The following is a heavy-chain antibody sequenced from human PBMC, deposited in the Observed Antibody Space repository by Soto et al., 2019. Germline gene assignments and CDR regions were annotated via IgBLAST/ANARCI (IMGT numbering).Heavy chain of an antibody. Sequence: ASVKVSCKASGYTFTSYGISWVRQAPGQGLEWMGWISAYNGNTNYAQKFQGRVTMTTDTSTSTVYMELRSLRSEDTAVYYCARDPAAAGRSRYYYYYMDVWGKRTKVTVSS. J-gene: IGHJ6*03. CDR1: GYTFTSYG. CDR2: ISAYNGNT. V-gene: IGHV1-18*01. CDR3: ARDPAAAGRSRYYYYYMDV. D-gene: IGHD6-13*01.